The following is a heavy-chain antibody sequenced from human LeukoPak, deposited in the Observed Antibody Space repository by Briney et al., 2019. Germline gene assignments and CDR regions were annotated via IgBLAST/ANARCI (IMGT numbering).Heavy chain of an antibody. CDR1: GGSFSGYY. Sequence: KPSETLSLTCAVYGGSFSGYYWSWIRQPAGKGLEWIGRIYTSGSTNYNPSLKSRVTMSVDTSKNQFSLKLSSVTAADTAVYYCARDIAPSPLGWFDPWGQGTLVTVSS. CDR2: IYTSGST. J-gene: IGHJ5*02. V-gene: IGHV4-4*07. CDR3: ARDIAPSPLGWFDP. D-gene: IGHD6-13*01.